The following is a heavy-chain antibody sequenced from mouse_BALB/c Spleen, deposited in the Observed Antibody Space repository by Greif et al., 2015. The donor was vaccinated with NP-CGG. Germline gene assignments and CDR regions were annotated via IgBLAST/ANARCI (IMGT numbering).Heavy chain of an antibody. CDR2: IDPSDSYT. CDR1: GYTFTSYW. Sequence: VQLQQSGAELVKPGASVKMSCKASGYTFTSYWMHWVKQRPGQGLEWIGVIDPSDSYTSYNQEFKGKATLTVDTSSSTAYMQLSSLTSEDSAVYYCTRGLRSAWFAYWGQGTLVTVSA. CDR3: TRGLRSAWFAY. J-gene: IGHJ3*01. V-gene: IGHV1S127*01.